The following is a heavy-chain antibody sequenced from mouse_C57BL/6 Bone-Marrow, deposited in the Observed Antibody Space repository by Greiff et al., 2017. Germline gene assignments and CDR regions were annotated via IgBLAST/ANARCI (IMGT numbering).Heavy chain of an antibody. V-gene: IGHV3-1*01. Sequence: EVQLQESGPGMVKPSQSLSLTCTVTGYSITSGYDWHWIRHFPGNKLEWMGYISYSGSTNYNPSLKSRISITHDTSKNHFFLKLNSVTTEDTATYYCARARGSYYFDYWGQGTTLTVSS. D-gene: IGHD3-3*01. CDR1: GYSITSGYD. CDR3: ARARGSYYFDY. CDR2: ISYSGST. J-gene: IGHJ2*01.